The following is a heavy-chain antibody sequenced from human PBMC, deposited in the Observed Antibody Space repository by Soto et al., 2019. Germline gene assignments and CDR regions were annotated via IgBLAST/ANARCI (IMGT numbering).Heavy chain of an antibody. J-gene: IGHJ4*02. V-gene: IGHV1-69*13. CDR1: GGTFSSYA. CDR3: AREGYYYDSSGYVPHPFDY. Sequence: SVKVSCKASGGTFSSYAISWVRQAPGQGLEWMGGIIPIFGTANYAQKFQGRVTITADESTSTAYMELSSLRSEDTAVYYCAREGYYYDSSGYVPHPFDYWGKGTLVTVSS. D-gene: IGHD3-22*01. CDR2: IIPIFGTA.